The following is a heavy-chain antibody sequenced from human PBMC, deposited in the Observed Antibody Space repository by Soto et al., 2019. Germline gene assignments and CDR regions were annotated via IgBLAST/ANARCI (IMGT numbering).Heavy chain of an antibody. J-gene: IGHJ6*02. CDR2: IWYDGSNK. V-gene: IGHV3-33*01. D-gene: IGHD3-3*01. Sequence: QVQLVESGGGVVQPGRSLRLSCAASGFTFSSYGMHWVRQAPGKGLEGVAVIWYDGSNKYYADSVKGRFTISRDNSKKTLYLQMNSLRAEDTAVYYCARDARAFWSGSYGMDVWGQGTTVTVSS. CDR3: ARDARAFWSGSYGMDV. CDR1: GFTFSSYG.